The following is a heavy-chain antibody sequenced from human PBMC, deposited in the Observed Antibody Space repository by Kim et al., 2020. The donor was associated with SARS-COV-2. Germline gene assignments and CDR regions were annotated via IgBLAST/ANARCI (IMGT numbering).Heavy chain of an antibody. D-gene: IGHD1-26*01. J-gene: IGHJ4*02. Sequence: ASVKVSCKGSGYTFSNAGIHWVRQAPGQSLEWMGWINTGNAYTVYSEKFQGRVTFTRDTSASTAYMELSSPRSEDTAVYYCARLVGPTAIDLDYWGQGTLVTVSS. CDR1: GYTFSNAG. CDR2: INTGNAYT. V-gene: IGHV1-3*04. CDR3: ARLVGPTAIDLDY.